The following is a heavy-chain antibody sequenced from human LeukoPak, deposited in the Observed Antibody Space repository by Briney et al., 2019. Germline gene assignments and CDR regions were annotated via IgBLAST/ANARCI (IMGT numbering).Heavy chain of an antibody. V-gene: IGHV1-2*02. CDR2: INPNSGGT. Sequence: ASVKVSCKASGYTFTGYYMHWVRQAPGQGLEWMGWINPNSGGTNYAQKFQGRVTMTRDTSISTAYMELSRLRSDDTAVYYCARDRLRGYDNYYYGMDVWGQGTTVTASS. D-gene: IGHD3-22*01. CDR3: ARDRLRGYDNYYYGMDV. CDR1: GYTFTGYY. J-gene: IGHJ6*02.